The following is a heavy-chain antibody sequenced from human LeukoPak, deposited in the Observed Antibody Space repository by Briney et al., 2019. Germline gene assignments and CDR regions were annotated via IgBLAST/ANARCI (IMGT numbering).Heavy chain of an antibody. CDR2: IYYSGST. J-gene: IGHJ4*02. CDR1: GGSIRSSSYY. D-gene: IGHD6-19*01. Sequence: SETLSLTCTVSGGSIRSSSYYWGWIRQPPGKGLEWIGSIYYSGSTYYNASLKSRGTISVDTSKNQFSLKLNSVTAADTAVYFCARQVVAVAGTGYFDYLGQGTLVTVSS. CDR3: ARQVVAVAGTGYFDY. V-gene: IGHV4-39*01.